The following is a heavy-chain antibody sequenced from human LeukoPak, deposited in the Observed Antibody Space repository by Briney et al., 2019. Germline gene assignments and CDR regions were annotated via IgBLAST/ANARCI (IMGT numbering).Heavy chain of an antibody. CDR3: ATEGVVVADFDY. V-gene: IGHV3-33*01. CDR2: ICNDGSNK. Sequence: GGSLRLSCAASGFTFSSNGMHWVRQAPGKGLEWVAVICNDGSNKYYADSVKGRFTISRDNSKNTLYLQMNSLRAEDTAVYYCATEGVVVADFDYWGQGTMVTVSS. J-gene: IGHJ4*02. D-gene: IGHD6-19*01. CDR1: GFTFSSNG.